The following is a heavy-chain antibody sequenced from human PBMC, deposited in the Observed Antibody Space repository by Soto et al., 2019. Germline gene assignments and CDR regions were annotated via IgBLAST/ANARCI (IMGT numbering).Heavy chain of an antibody. J-gene: IGHJ4*02. CDR2: ISYDGSNK. V-gene: IGHV3-30*18. CDR1: GFTFSSYG. CDR3: AKVQQWLADDPPGY. D-gene: IGHD6-19*01. Sequence: QVQLVESGGGVVQPGRSLRLSCAASGFTFSSYGMHWVRQAPGKGLEWVAVISYDGSNKYYADSVKGRFTISRDNSKNTLYLQMNSLRAEDTAVYYCAKVQQWLADDPPGYWGQGTLVTVSS.